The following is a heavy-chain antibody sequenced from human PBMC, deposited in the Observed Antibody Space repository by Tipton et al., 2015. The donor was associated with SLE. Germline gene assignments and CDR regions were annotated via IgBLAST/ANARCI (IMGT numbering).Heavy chain of an antibody. J-gene: IGHJ4*02. V-gene: IGHV3-33*01. CDR1: GFTFSSYG. D-gene: IGHD3-22*01. CDR2: IWFAGSNK. Sequence: SLRLSCAASGFTFSSYGMHWVRQAPGKGLEGVGGIWFAGSNKYYADSVKGRLTISRDHSKNTLYLQMNSLRAEDTAVYYCARDGNYYDSSGYLDYWGQGTLVTVSS. CDR3: ARDGNYYDSSGYLDY.